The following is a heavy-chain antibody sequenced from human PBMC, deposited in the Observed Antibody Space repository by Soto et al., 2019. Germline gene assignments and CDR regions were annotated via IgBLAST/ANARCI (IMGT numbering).Heavy chain of an antibody. Sequence: PSETLSLTCAVSGGSISSSNWWSWVRQPPGKGLEWIGEICHSGSTNYNPSLKSRVTISVDKSKNKFSLKLSSVTAADTAVYYCARGLRGKLFLEWLPPNNYYYYGMDVWGQGTTVTVSS. D-gene: IGHD3-3*01. CDR3: ARGLRGKLFLEWLPPNNYYYYGMDV. J-gene: IGHJ6*02. CDR1: GGSISSSNW. V-gene: IGHV4-4*02. CDR2: ICHSGST.